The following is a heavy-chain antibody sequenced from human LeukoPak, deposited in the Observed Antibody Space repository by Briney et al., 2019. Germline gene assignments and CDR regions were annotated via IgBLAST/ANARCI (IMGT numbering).Heavy chain of an antibody. V-gene: IGHV3-7*01. D-gene: IGHD7-27*01. CDR2: IKYEGDER. CDR3: VRESFSRGDFN. Sequence: GGSLRLSCAASGFILRTYWMTWVRQAPGKGLEWVATIKYEGDERFSVDSVTGRFTISRDNDNNSQYLQMNSLTGEDTAASYCVRESFSRGDFNWGQGTLVSVSS. CDR1: GFILRTYW. J-gene: IGHJ4*02.